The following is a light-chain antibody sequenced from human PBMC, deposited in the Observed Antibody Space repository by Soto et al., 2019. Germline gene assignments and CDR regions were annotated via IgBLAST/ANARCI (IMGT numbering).Light chain of an antibody. J-gene: IGLJ1*01. V-gene: IGLV2-18*02. CDR3: YSYTSSSTYV. Sequence: QSALTQPPSVYGSPGESVTISGTGTGSDVGSYNRVSWYKQPPGAAPKLVIYEVIHRPSGVPDRFSGSKSGNTASLTISGLQAEDEADFYCYSYTSSSTYVFGTGTKVTVL. CDR1: GSDVGSYNR. CDR2: EVI.